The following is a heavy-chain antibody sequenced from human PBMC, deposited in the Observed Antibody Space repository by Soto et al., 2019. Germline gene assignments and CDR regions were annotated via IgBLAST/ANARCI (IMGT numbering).Heavy chain of an antibody. D-gene: IGHD3-22*01. CDR3: NREADYYDSSGYYWGRAYYYYGMDV. J-gene: IGHJ6*02. V-gene: IGHV3-49*03. Sequence: LRLSCTASGFTFGEYAMSWFRQAPGKGLECVGFIRSKAYGGTTEYPASVKGRFTTSRDDSKSIAYLQMNSLKTEDTAVYYCNREADYYDSSGYYWGRAYYYYGMDVWGQGTTVTVSS. CDR1: GFTFGEYA. CDR2: IRSKAYGGTT.